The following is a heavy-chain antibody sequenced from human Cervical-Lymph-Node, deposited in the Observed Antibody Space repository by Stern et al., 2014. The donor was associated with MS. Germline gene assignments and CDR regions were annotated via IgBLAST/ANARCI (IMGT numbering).Heavy chain of an antibody. D-gene: IGHD1-1*01. CDR3: ARDSWNVVYFDL. J-gene: IGHJ2*01. Sequence: ESGPALVKPTQTVTLTCTFSGFSLGTSGASVSWIRQPPGKALEWLARIDWENDKYYRTSRQTRLTISKDTSIDQVGLTMTNMSPMDTATYYCARDSWNVVYFDLWGRGTRVTVSS. CDR2: IDWENDK. V-gene: IGHV2-70*11. CDR1: GFSLGTSGAS.